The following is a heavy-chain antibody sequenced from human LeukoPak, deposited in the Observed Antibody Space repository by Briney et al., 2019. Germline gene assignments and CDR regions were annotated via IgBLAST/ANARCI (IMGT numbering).Heavy chain of an antibody. CDR3: TRDYPIAVAGNFDY. V-gene: IGHV3-49*04. D-gene: IGHD6-19*01. CDR1: GFTFGDYA. CDR2: IRSKAYGGTT. J-gene: IGHJ4*02. Sequence: GGPLRLSCTASGFTFGDYAMSWVRQAPGKGLEEVGFIRSKAYGGTTEYAASVKGRFTISRDDSKSIAYLHMNSLKPEDTAVYYCTRDYPIAVAGNFDYWGQGTLVTVSS.